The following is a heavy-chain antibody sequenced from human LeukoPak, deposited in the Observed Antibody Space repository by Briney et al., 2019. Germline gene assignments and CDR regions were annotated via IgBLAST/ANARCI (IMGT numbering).Heavy chain of an antibody. J-gene: IGHJ4*02. V-gene: IGHV3-21*01. CDR1: GFTFGSFS. Sequence: GGSLRLSCAASGFTFGSFSMTWVRQAPGKGLEWVSTISSSGSGTYIYYADSVKGQFTISRDTAKNSLYLQMNSLRAENTAVYYRARDPGRSGGSCYSDYWGQGTLVTVSS. CDR3: ARDPGRSGGSCYSDY. D-gene: IGHD2-15*01. CDR2: ISSSGSGTYI.